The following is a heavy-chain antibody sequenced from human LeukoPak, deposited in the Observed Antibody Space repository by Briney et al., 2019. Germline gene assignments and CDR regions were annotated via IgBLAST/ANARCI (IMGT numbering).Heavy chain of an antibody. CDR2: ISYDGSNE. CDR3: AKRGYYYDSSGYIDY. J-gene: IGHJ4*02. D-gene: IGHD3-22*01. CDR1: GFTFSSYG. Sequence: PGRSLRLSCAASGFTFSSYGMHWVRQAPGKGLEWVAVISYDGSNEYYADSVKGRFTISRDNSKNTLYLQMNSLRAEDTAVYYCAKRGYYYDSSGYIDYWGQGTLVTVSS. V-gene: IGHV3-30*18.